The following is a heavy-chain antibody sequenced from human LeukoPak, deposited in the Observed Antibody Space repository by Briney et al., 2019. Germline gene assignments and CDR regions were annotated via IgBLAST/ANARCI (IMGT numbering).Heavy chain of an antibody. D-gene: IGHD5-18*01. J-gene: IGHJ4*02. CDR1: GFTFSSYS. CDR3: ARVRRGYSYGPFDY. CDR2: ISSSSSYI. V-gene: IGHV3-21*01. Sequence: GGSLRLSCAASGFTFSSYSMNWVHQAPGKGLEWVSSISSSSSYIYYADSVKGRFTISRDNAKNSLYLQMNSLRAEDTAVYYCARVRRGYSYGPFDYWGQGTLVAVSS.